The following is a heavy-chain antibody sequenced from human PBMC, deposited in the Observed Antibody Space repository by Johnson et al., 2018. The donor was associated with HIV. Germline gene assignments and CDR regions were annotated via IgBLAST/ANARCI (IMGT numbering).Heavy chain of an antibody. J-gene: IGHJ3*02. CDR1: GLTFSSYA. CDR3: ARDSDSLYAFDI. V-gene: IGHV3-30-3*01. Sequence: QEQLVESGGGVVQPGRSLRLSCAASGLTFSSYAMYCVRQAPGKGLEWVAVISYDGSNKYYADSVKGRFTISRDNSKNTLYLQMNSLRAEDTAVYYCARDSDSLYAFDIWGQGTMVTVSS. CDR2: ISYDGSNK. D-gene: IGHD3-22*01.